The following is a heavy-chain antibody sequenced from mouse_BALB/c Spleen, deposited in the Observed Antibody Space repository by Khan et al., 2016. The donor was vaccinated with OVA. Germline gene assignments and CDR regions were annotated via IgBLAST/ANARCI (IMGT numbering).Heavy chain of an antibody. V-gene: IGHV3-2*02. J-gene: IGHJ4*01. Sequence: EVQLVESGPGLVKPSQSLSLTCTVTGYSITSNYAWNWIRQFPGNKLEWMGYISYSGTTSYNPSLKSRIPIPRDTSKNQFFLQLNSVTTEDTATYYCARGNYYGYAMDYWGQGTSVTVSS. CDR1: GYSITSNYA. CDR3: ARGNYYGYAMDY. CDR2: ISYSGTT. D-gene: IGHD1-1*01.